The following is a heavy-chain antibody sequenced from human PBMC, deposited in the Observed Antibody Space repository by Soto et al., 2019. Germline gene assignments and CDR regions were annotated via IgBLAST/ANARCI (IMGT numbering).Heavy chain of an antibody. Sequence: ASVKVSCKASGYTFTNYGISWVRQAPGQGPEWMGWISAYNGNTNYAQKFQGRVTMTTDTSTSTAYMELRSLRSDDTTVYYCARDLVGYSSGWFVYWGQGTLVTVSS. V-gene: IGHV1-18*01. CDR3: ARDLVGYSSGWFVY. CDR1: GYTFTNYG. J-gene: IGHJ5*01. D-gene: IGHD6-19*01. CDR2: ISAYNGNT.